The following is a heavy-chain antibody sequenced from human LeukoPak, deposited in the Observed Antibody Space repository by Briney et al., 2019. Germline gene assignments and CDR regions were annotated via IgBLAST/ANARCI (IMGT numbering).Heavy chain of an antibody. CDR3: ARDDSSGYPTDY. V-gene: IGHV1-69*13. Sequence: SVKVSCKASEGTFSSYAISWVRQAPGQGLEWMGGIIPIFGTANYAQKFQGRVTITADESTSTAYMELSSLRSEDTAVYYCARDDSSGYPTDYWGQGTLVTVSS. CDR1: EGTFSSYA. CDR2: IIPIFGTA. D-gene: IGHD3-22*01. J-gene: IGHJ4*02.